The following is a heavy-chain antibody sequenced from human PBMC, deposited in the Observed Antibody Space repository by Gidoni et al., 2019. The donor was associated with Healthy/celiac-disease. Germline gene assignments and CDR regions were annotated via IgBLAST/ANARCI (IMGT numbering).Heavy chain of an antibody. CDR2: IKQDGSEK. CDR1: VFTFSSYW. J-gene: IGHJ4*02. D-gene: IGHD3-16*01. CDR3: AREQVRLGELCD. V-gene: IGHV3-7*05. Sequence: EVQLVESGGGLVQPGGSLRLSCAASVFTFSSYWMSWVRQAPGKGLAWVANIKQDGSEKYYVDSVKGRFTISRDNAKNSLYLQMNSLRAEDTAVYYCAREQVRLGELCDWGQGTLVTVSS.